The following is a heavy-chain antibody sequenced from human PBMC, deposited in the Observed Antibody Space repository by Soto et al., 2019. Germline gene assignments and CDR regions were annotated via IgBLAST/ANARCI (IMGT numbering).Heavy chain of an antibody. J-gene: IGHJ6*02. CDR2: IIPIFGTA. D-gene: IGHD2-2*01. CDR1: GGTFSSYA. CDR3: ARGGEGYCISTSCLRGSGSSRVAYYGMDV. V-gene: IGHV1-69*12. Sequence: QVQLVQSGAEVKKPGSSVKVSCKASGGTFSSYAISWVRQAPGQGLEWMGGIIPIFGTANYAQKFQGRVKITADESTTTAYMELSSLRSEDTAVYYCARGGEGYCISTSCLRGSGSSRVAYYGMDVWGQGTTVTVSS.